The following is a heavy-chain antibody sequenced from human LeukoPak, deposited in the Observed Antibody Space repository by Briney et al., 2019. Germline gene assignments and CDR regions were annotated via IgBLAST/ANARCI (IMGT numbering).Heavy chain of an antibody. J-gene: IGHJ4*02. V-gene: IGHV3-30-3*01. CDR3: AKETYYYDSSGYFDY. Sequence: GGSLRLSCAASGFTFSSYAMHWVRQAPGKGLEWVAVISYDGSNKYYADSVKGRFTISRDNSKNTLYLQMNSQRAEDTAVYYCAKETYYYDSSGYFDYWGQGTLVTVSS. CDR1: GFTFSSYA. CDR2: ISYDGSNK. D-gene: IGHD3-22*01.